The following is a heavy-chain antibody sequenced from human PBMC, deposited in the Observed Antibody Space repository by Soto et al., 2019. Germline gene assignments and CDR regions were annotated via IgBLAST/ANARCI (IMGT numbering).Heavy chain of an antibody. CDR1: GGSISSSSYY. CDR2: IYYTGST. D-gene: IGHD3-10*01. V-gene: IGHV4-39*01. Sequence: TSETLSLTCTVSGGSISSSSYYWGWVRQPPGKGLEWIGSIYYTGSTYYNPSLKRPVTISVDTSKNQFSLKLSSVTAADTAVYYCASLPGRLAFGIDPWGQGTLVTVSS. J-gene: IGHJ5*02. CDR3: ASLPGRLAFGIDP.